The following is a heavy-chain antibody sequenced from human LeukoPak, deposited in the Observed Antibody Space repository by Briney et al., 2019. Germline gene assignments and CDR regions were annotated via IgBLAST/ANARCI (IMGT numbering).Heavy chain of an antibody. Sequence: SETLSLTCTVSGGSLSSYYWSWIRQPPGKGLEWIGYIYYSGSTNYNPSLKSRVTISADTSKNQFSLKLSSVTAADTAVYYCARQHSSGWYGGLGFDYWGQGTLVTVSS. V-gene: IGHV4-59*08. J-gene: IGHJ4*02. CDR1: GGSLSSYY. CDR3: ARQHSSGWYGGLGFDY. CDR2: IYYSGST. D-gene: IGHD6-19*01.